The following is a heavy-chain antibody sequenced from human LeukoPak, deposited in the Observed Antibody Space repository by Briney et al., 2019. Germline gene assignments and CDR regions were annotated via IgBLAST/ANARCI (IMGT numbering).Heavy chain of an antibody. Sequence: PSETLSLTCSVSGAIIKREGFNWDWILQPPGKGLEYIGSIFYNGNTYYNPSLESRVTISVDTSKNQFSLNMFYVTAADTAVYYCTRRPKEPGFWSGYVDSWGQGTLVTVSS. CDR2: IFYNGNT. CDR3: TRRPKEPGFWSGYVDS. J-gene: IGHJ4*02. D-gene: IGHD3-3*01. V-gene: IGHV4-39*01. CDR1: GAIIKREGFN.